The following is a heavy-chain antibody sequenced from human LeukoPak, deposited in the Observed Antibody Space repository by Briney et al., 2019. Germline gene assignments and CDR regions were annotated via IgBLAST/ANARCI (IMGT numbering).Heavy chain of an antibody. J-gene: IGHJ6*02. CDR3: AKDMAASSYGYDGGYYYYGMDV. V-gene: IGHV3-9*01. D-gene: IGHD5-18*01. Sequence: GGSLRLSCAASGFTFDDYAMHWVRQAPGKGLEWVSGISWNSGSIGYADSVKGRFTISRDNAKNSLYLQMNSLRAEDTALYYCAKDMAASSYGYDGGYYYYGMDVWGQGTTVTVSS. CDR2: ISWNSGSI. CDR1: GFTFDDYA.